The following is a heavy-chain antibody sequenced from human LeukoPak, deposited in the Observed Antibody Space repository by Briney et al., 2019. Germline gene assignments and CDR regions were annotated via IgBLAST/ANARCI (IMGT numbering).Heavy chain of an antibody. J-gene: IGHJ4*02. Sequence: TGESLRLSCVDSRFTFGRYWMAWVRQAPGKGLEWVANIKGGGSEEYYLDSVTGRFIISRDNAKNSLYLQMNSMRAEDTAVYYCAKDPTVVTPEGIVDCGQGTLVTVSS. CDR2: IKGGGSEE. CDR1: RFTFGRYW. V-gene: IGHV3-7*03. D-gene: IGHD4-23*01. CDR3: AKDPTVVTPEGIVD.